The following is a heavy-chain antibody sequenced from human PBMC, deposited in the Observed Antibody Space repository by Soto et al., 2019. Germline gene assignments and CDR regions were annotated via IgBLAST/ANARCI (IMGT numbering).Heavy chain of an antibody. CDR1: GGSFSGYY. Sequence: PSETLSLTCGVYGGSFSGYYWSWIRQPPGKGLEWIGEINHRGSTNYNPSLKSRVTISVDTSKNQFSLKLSSVTAADTAVYYCPRSTHSGTSFDYWVQGPMVTAS. CDR3: PRSTHSGTSFDY. CDR2: INHRGST. D-gene: IGHD1-26*01. J-gene: IGHJ4*02. V-gene: IGHV4-34*01.